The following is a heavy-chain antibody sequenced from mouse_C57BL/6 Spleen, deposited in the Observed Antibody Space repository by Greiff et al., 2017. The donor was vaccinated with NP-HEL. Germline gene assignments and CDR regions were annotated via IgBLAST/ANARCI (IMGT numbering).Heavy chain of an antibody. CDR2: IDPSDSET. J-gene: IGHJ2*01. V-gene: IGHV1-52*01. CDR3: ARLGEGYYFDY. Sequence: QVQLQQPGAELVRPGSSVKLSCKASGYTFTSYWMHWVKQRPIQGLEWIGNIDPSDSETHYNQKFKDKATLTVDKSSSTAYMQRSSLTSEDSAVYYCARLGEGYYFDYWGQGTTLTVSS. CDR1: GYTFTSYW.